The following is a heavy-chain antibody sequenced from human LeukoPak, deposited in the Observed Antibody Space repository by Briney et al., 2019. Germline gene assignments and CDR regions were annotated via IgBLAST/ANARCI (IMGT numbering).Heavy chain of an antibody. CDR1: GFTFSSYS. V-gene: IGHV3-21*04. J-gene: IGHJ4*02. D-gene: IGHD6-13*01. CDR3: AKSGSYSSSYYFDY. Sequence: GGSLRLSCAASGFTFSSYSMNWVRQAPGKGLEWVSSISSSSSYIYYADSVKGRFTISRDNAKNTLYLQMNSLRAEDTAVYYCAKSGSYSSSYYFDYSGQGTLVTVSS. CDR2: ISSSSSYI.